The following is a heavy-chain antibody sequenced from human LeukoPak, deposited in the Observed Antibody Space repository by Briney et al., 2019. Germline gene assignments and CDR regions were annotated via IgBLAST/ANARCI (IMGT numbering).Heavy chain of an antibody. CDR1: GGSISSSNYY. D-gene: IGHD6-13*01. CDR2: IYYSGNN. Sequence: SETLSLTCTVSGGSISSSNYYWTWIRQPPGKGLEWIGTIYYSGNNYHNPSLKSRVTISVDPSKNQFSLKLSSVTAADTAVYYCARQASSSWFARFDPWGQGTLVTVSS. V-gene: IGHV4-39*01. CDR3: ARQASSSWFARFDP. J-gene: IGHJ5*02.